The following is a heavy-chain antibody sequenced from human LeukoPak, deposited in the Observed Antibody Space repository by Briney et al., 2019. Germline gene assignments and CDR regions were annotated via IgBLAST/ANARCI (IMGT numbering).Heavy chain of an antibody. Sequence: GSLRLSCAASGFTFSSYAMSWVRQAPGKGLEWIGYIYYSGSTNYNPSLKSRVTISVDTSKNQFSLKLSSVTAADTAVYYCARTWDYDILTGPLYYYMDVWGKGTTVTVSS. CDR2: IYYSGST. J-gene: IGHJ6*03. CDR1: GFTFSSYA. V-gene: IGHV4-59*01. D-gene: IGHD3-9*01. CDR3: ARTWDYDILTGPLYYYMDV.